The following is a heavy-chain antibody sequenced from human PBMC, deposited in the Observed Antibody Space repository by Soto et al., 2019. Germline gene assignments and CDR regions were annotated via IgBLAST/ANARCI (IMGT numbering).Heavy chain of an antibody. CDR1: GGSISSGGYY. V-gene: IGHV4-31*03. CDR2: IYYSGST. Sequence: ASETLSLTCTVSGGSISSGGYYWSWIRQHPGKGLEWIGYIYYSGSTYYNPSLKSRVTISVDTSKNQFSLKLSSVTAADTAVYYCARHADMALDDWGQGTLVTVAS. J-gene: IGHJ4*02. D-gene: IGHD3-16*01. CDR3: ARHADMALDD.